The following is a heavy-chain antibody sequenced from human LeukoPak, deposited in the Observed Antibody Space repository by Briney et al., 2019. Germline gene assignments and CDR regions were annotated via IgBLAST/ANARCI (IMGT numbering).Heavy chain of an antibody. CDR1: GYSFTTYW. Sequence: GESLKISCKASGYSFTTYWIGWVRQLPGKGLEWMGIIYPGDSDTSYSPSFQGQVTISADKSISTAYLQWSSLKASDTAMYYCARSDSSGTARGIQYWGQGTLVTVSS. CDR3: ARSDSSGTARGIQY. J-gene: IGHJ1*01. D-gene: IGHD3-22*01. CDR2: IYPGDSDT. V-gene: IGHV5-51*01.